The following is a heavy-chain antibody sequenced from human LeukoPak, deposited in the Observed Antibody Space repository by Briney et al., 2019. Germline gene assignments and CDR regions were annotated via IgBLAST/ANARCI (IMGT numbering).Heavy chain of an antibody. D-gene: IGHD2/OR15-2a*01. V-gene: IGHV4-59*01. CDR3: ARGHFHDSTSSFPRDGFDL. CDR2: FSNSRNT. CDR1: GGSIRNSY. J-gene: IGHJ3*01. Sequence: PSETLSLTCIVSGGSIRNSYWNWIRQPPGKGLEWIGYFSNSRNTNYNPSLQSRVTISADTSMNRFSLKLGSVSPADTAVYYCARGHFHDSTSSFPRDGFDLWGQGTMVTVSS.